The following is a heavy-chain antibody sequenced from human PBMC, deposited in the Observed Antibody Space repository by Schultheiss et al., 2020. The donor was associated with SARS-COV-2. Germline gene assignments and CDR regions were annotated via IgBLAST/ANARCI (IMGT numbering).Heavy chain of an antibody. CDR2: IYYSGST. J-gene: IGHJ3*02. Sequence: SQTLSLTCTVSGGSISSGGYYWSWIRQPPGKGLEWIGYIYYSGSTYYNPSLKSRVTISVDTSKNQFSLKLSSVTAADTAVYYCARAPITMIVVVTAFDIWGQGTMVTVSS. D-gene: IGHD3-22*01. CDR3: ARAPITMIVVVTAFDI. CDR1: GGSISSGGYY. V-gene: IGHV4-31*03.